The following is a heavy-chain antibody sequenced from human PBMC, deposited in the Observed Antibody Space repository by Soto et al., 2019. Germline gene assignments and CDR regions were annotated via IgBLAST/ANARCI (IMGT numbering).Heavy chain of an antibody. D-gene: IGHD3-10*01. CDR2: IIPIFGTA. J-gene: IGHJ4*02. V-gene: IGHV1-69*13. CDR1: GGTFSSSA. Sequence: SVKVSCTASGGTFSSSASSWVRQAPVQGPEWMGGIIPIFGTANYAQKFQGRVTITADESTSRAYMGLSSLRSEDTAVYYCARVPPLRGVIIVPSYFTYGGQGTLVTVSS. CDR3: ARVPPLRGVIIVPSYFTY.